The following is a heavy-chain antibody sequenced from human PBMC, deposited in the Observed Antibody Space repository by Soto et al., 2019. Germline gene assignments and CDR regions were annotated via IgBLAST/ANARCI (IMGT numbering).Heavy chain of an antibody. J-gene: IGHJ4*02. Sequence: GGSLRLSCAASGFTFSSYAMSWVRQAPGKGLEWVSGITDYGGNPFYADSVKGRFTISRDNSKNTLYLQMNSLRAEDTAVYYCSSSGLHPVIDFWGQGTLVTVSS. CDR2: ITDYGGNP. CDR3: SSSGLHPVIDF. CDR1: GFTFSSYA. V-gene: IGHV3-23*01. D-gene: IGHD6-19*01.